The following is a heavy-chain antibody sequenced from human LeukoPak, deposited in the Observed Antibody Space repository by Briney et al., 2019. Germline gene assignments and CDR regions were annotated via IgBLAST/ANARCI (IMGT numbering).Heavy chain of an antibody. CDR2: INHSGGT. CDR3: ARDLVAGHYGMDV. CDR1: GGSFSGYY. J-gene: IGHJ6*02. D-gene: IGHD6-19*01. V-gene: IGHV4-34*01. Sequence: SETLSLTCAVYGGSFSGYYWSWIRQPPGKGLEWIGEINHSGGTNYNSSLKSRVTISVDTSKNQFSLKLSSVTAADTAVYYCARDLVAGHYGMDVWGQGTTVTVSS.